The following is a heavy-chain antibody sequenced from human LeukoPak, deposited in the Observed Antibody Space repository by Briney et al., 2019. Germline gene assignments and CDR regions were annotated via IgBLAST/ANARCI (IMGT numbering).Heavy chain of an antibody. CDR2: MWDDGTNE. CDR3: AREGESVRAIDY. CDR1: GFNFGIYG. Sequence: GGSLRLSCTASGFNFGIYGMHWVRQAPGKGLEWVAVMWDDGTNEYYVESVKGRFTISRDNGKRTLYLQMNSLRAGDTAVYYCAREGESVRAIDYWGQGTLVTVSS. D-gene: IGHD1-26*01. J-gene: IGHJ4*02. V-gene: IGHV3-33*01.